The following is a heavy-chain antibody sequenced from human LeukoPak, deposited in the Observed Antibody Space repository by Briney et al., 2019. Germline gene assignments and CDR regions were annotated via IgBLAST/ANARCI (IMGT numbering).Heavy chain of an antibody. D-gene: IGHD3-10*01. CDR2: ISYDGSNK. J-gene: IGHJ3*02. Sequence: PGGSLRLSCAASGFTFSSYAMHWVRQAPGKGLEWVAVISYDGSNKYYADSVKGRFTISRDNSKNTLYLQMNSLRAEDTAVYYCAREGAYYGSGSRRAFDIWGQGTMVTVSS. CDR1: GFTFSSYA. CDR3: AREGAYYGSGSRRAFDI. V-gene: IGHV3-30*04.